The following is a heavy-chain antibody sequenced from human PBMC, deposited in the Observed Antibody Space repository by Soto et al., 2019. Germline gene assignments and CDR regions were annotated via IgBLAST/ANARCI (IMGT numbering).Heavy chain of an antibody. D-gene: IGHD3-10*01. J-gene: IGHJ5*02. CDR1: GYRFTSYW. Sequence: PGESLKISCRGSGYRFTSYWIVWVRKMPGKGLEWMGIIYPSDSYTNYSPSFQGHVTISADKSISTAYLQWSSLKASDTAMYYCARLPKTITMVRGVKYGWFDPWGQGTLVTVSS. V-gene: IGHV5-10-1*01. CDR2: IYPSDSYT. CDR3: ARLPKTITMVRGVKYGWFDP.